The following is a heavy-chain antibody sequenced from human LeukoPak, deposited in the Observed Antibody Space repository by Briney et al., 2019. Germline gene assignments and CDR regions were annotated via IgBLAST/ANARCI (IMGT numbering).Heavy chain of an antibody. CDR3: AKDLPGSSGWYGGLPYYFDY. Sequence: GGSLRLSCAASGFTFSSYSMNWVRQAPGKGLEWVSHIGRGITYADSVKGRFTISRDNTKNSVYLQMNSLRAEDTAVYYCAKDLPGSSGWYGGLPYYFDYWGQGTLVTVSS. D-gene: IGHD6-19*01. CDR2: IGRGIT. J-gene: IGHJ4*02. V-gene: IGHV3-48*04. CDR1: GFTFSSYS.